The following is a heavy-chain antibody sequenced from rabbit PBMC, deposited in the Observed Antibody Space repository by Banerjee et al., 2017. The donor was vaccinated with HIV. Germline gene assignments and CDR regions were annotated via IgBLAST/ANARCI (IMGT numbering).Heavy chain of an antibody. CDR3: ARIVGVIGWNFNL. CDR2: IYTGKDRT. D-gene: IGHD1-1*01. CDR1: GFSFSSNYY. Sequence: QSLEESGGGLVQPEGSLTLTCTASGFSFSSNYYMCWVRQAPGKGLGWIGCIYTGKDRTDYASWAKGRFTISKTSSTTVTLQMTSLTAADTATYFCARIVGVIGWNFNLWGPGTLVTVS. V-gene: IGHV1S40*01. J-gene: IGHJ4*01.